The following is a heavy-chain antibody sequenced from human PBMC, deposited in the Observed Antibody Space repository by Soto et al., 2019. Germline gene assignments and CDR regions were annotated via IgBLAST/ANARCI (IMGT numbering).Heavy chain of an antibody. CDR1: GFTFRSYW. D-gene: IGHD2-2*02. CDR3: ARVDCSSTNCYNLYYGRDV. V-gene: IGHV3-7*04. Sequence: GGSLRLSCAASGFTFRSYWMSWFRQAPGEGLEWVADMKQDGSEKYYVESVKGRFTISRDNAKNSLYLQMNSLRVEDTAVYYCARVDCSSTNCYNLYYGRDVWGQGTTVTVS. J-gene: IGHJ6*02. CDR2: MKQDGSEK.